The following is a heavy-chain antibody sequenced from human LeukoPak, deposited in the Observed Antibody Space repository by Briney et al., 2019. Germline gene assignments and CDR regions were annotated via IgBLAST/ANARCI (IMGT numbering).Heavy chain of an antibody. J-gene: IGHJ4*02. Sequence: SETLSLTCTVSGGSISSYYWSWIRQPPGKGLEWIGNIYYSGNTNYNPSLKSRVTISVDTSKNQFSLRLCSVTAADTAVYYCARYDYSSGAFDHWGQGAQVTVSS. D-gene: IGHD6-19*01. CDR2: IYYSGNT. CDR3: ARYDYSSGAFDH. CDR1: GGSISSYY. V-gene: IGHV4-59*08.